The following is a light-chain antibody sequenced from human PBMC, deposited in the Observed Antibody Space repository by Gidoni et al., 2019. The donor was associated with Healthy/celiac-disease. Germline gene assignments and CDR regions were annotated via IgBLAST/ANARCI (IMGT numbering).Light chain of an antibody. V-gene: IGKV4-1*01. J-gene: IGKJ4*01. CDR2: WAS. CDR3: QQEYSTPLT. Sequence: LLPQSPDSLAVSLGETATINCKPSQSVLYSSNNKNYLAWYQPKPGQPPKLLISWASTREAGVPDRFSGSGSGRDVTLTISSLQAEDVAVYNCQQEYSTPLTFGGGTKVETK. CDR1: QSVLYSSNNKNY.